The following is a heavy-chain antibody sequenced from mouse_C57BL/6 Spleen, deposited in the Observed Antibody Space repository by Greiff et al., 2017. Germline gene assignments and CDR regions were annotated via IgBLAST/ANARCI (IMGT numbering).Heavy chain of an antibody. V-gene: IGHV1-50*01. Sequence: QVQLQQPGAELVKPGASVKLSCKASGYTFTSYWMQWVKQRPGQGLEWIGEIDPSDSYTNYNQKFKGKATLTVDTSSSTAYMQLSSLTSEDSAVYYCARGAYGSSYGYAMDYWGQGTSVTVSS. CDR3: ARGAYGSSYGYAMDY. CDR2: IDPSDSYT. J-gene: IGHJ4*01. CDR1: GYTFTSYW. D-gene: IGHD1-1*01.